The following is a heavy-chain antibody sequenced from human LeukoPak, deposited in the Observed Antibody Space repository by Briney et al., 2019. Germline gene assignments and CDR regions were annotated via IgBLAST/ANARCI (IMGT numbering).Heavy chain of an antibody. CDR1: GYTLTGYY. CDR3: ARALVPAAQRLSA. J-gene: IGHJ5*02. Sequence: GASVNVSCKASGYTLTGYYLHWVRQAPGQGLEWMGWINPNTGGTNYAQKFQGRVTMTRDTSISTAYMEVTRLRSDDTAVYYCARALVPAAQRLSAWGQGTLVTVSS. V-gene: IGHV1-2*02. CDR2: INPNTGGT. D-gene: IGHD2-2*01.